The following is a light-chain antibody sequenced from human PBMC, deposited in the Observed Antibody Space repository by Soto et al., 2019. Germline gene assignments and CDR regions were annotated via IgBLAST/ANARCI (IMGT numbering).Light chain of an antibody. CDR3: QQHNSYPRT. CDR2: TAS. Sequence: DIQMTQSPSTLSASVGDKVTITCRASQSISIWLAWYQQKPGKAPKLLIYTASNLERGVPSRFSGSGSGTEFTLTISSLQPDDFATYYCQQHNSYPRTFGQGTKVEIK. V-gene: IGKV1-5*03. CDR1: QSISIW. J-gene: IGKJ1*01.